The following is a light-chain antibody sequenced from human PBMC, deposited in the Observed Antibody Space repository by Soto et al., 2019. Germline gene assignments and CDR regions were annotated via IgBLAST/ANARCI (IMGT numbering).Light chain of an antibody. CDR1: QDIGNF. V-gene: IGKV1-33*01. CDR3: QQYENLPT. CDR2: DAS. Sequence: DIQMTQSPSSLSASIGDRVTISCQASQDIGNFLNWYQQKPGRAPKLLIYDASNLEAGVPSRFRGSGSGTDFTFTISRLQPEDIATYYCQQYENLPTFGQGTRLEIK. J-gene: IGKJ5*01.